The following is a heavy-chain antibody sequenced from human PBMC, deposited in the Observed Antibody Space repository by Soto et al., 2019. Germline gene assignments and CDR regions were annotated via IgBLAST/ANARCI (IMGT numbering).Heavy chain of an antibody. D-gene: IGHD6-19*01. CDR2: ISGSGGST. J-gene: IGHJ3*02. CDR1: GFTFSSYA. Sequence: HPWVSLRLSCAASGFTFSSYAMSWVRQAPGKGLEWVSAISGSGGSTYYADSVKGRFTISRDNSKNTLYLQMNSLRAEDTAVYYCAKDLYRFIAVAVAFDIWGQGTMVTVSS. CDR3: AKDLYRFIAVAVAFDI. V-gene: IGHV3-23*01.